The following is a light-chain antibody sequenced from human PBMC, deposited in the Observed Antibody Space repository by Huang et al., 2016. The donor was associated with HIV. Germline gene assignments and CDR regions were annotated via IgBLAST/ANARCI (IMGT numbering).Light chain of an antibody. Sequence: DIQMTQSPSSLSASVGDRVTITCRASANIRRYLNWYQQKPGKPPKLLIHYAATLQSGVPSRFSGSGSGTDFTLTITSLQPEDFATYYCQGSLSIPHTFGQGTNLEIK. V-gene: IGKV1-39*01. CDR3: QGSLSIPHT. CDR2: YAA. CDR1: ANIRRY. J-gene: IGKJ2*01.